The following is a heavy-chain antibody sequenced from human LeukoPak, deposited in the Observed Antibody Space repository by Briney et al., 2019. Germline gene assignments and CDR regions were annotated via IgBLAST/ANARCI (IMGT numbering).Heavy chain of an antibody. Sequence: GGSLRLSCAASGFTFINYAMAWVRQAPGKGLEWVSAISGGGSSTYYADSVKGRFTISRDNSKNTLYLQMNSLGAEDTAVYYCAKLLTRAAAGPFDYWGQGTLVTVSS. CDR1: GFTFINYA. V-gene: IGHV3-23*01. D-gene: IGHD6-13*01. CDR2: ISGGGSST. CDR3: AKLLTRAAAGPFDY. J-gene: IGHJ4*02.